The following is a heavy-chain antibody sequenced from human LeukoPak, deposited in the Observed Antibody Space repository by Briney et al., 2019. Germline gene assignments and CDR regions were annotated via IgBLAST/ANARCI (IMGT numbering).Heavy chain of an antibody. CDR3: AKTLYDSGGPDRPAFDY. CDR1: GFTFSSYG. D-gene: IGHD3-22*01. V-gene: IGHV3-33*06. CDR2: IWYDGSNK. Sequence: PGRSLRLSCAASGFTFSSYGMHWVRQAPGKGLEWVAVIWYDGSNKYYADSVKGRFTISRDNSKNTLYLQMNSLRAEDTAVYYCAKTLYDSGGPDRPAFDYWGQGTLVTVSS. J-gene: IGHJ4*02.